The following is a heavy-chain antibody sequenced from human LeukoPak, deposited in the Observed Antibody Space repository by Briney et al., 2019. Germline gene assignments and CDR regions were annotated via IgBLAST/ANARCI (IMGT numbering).Heavy chain of an antibody. Sequence: PGRSLRLSCAASGFTFSSYGMHWVRQAPGKGLEWVAVIWYDGSNKYYADSVKGRFTISRDNSKNTLYLQMNSLRAEDTAVYYCAREEVVPAAIRNYYYYYGMDVWGQGTTVTVSS. CDR1: GFTFSSYG. CDR3: AREEVVPAAIRNYYYYYGMDV. CDR2: IWYDGSNK. D-gene: IGHD2-2*02. J-gene: IGHJ6*02. V-gene: IGHV3-33*01.